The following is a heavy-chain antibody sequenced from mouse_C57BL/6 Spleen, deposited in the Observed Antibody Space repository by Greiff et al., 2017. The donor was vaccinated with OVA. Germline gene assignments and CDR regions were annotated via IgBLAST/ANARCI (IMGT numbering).Heavy chain of an antibody. Sequence: VQLQQPGAELVKPGASVKMSCKASGYTFTSYWITWVKQRPGQGLAWIGDIYPGSGSTNYNEKFKSKATLTVDTSSSTAYMQRSSLTSEDSAVYYCARTPTTVVANFDVWGTGTTVTVSS. V-gene: IGHV1-55*01. D-gene: IGHD1-1*01. CDR3: ARTPTTVVANFDV. CDR1: GYTFTSYW. CDR2: IYPGSGST. J-gene: IGHJ1*03.